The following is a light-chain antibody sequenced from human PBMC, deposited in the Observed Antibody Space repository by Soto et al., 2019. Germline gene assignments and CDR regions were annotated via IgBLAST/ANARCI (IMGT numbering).Light chain of an antibody. V-gene: IGKV1-5*01. CDR2: DAS. CDR1: QSIGTW. Sequence: DIQMTQSPSTLSASVGDRVTITCRASQSIGTWLAWYQQKPGEAPKLLIYDASTLESGVPSRFSGSGSGTEFTLIISSLQPDDFATYYCQQYDTCSMYTFGQGTKVDIK. J-gene: IGKJ2*01. CDR3: QQYDTCSMYT.